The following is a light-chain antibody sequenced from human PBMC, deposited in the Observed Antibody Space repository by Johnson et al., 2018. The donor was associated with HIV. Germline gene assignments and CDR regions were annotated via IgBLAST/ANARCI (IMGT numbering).Light chain of an antibody. CDR2: END. Sequence: QSVLTQPPSVSAAPGQKVTISCSGSSSNIGNSYVCWYQQLPGTAPKLLIYENDKRPSGIPDRFSGSKSGTSATLGITGLQTGDEADYYCGAWDSSLSAHYVFGTGTKVTVL. CDR1: SSNIGNSY. CDR3: GAWDSSLSAHYV. V-gene: IGLV1-51*02. J-gene: IGLJ1*01.